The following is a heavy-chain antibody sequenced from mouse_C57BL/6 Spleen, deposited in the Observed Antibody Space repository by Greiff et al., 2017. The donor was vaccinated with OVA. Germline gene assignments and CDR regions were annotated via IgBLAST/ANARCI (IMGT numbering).Heavy chain of an antibody. V-gene: IGHV1-26*01. D-gene: IGHD2-10*02. CDR3: ARSVLGDY. CDR1: GYTFTDYY. J-gene: IGHJ2*01. CDR2: INPNNGGT. Sequence: VQLQQSGPELVKPGASVKISCKASGYTFTDYYMNWVKQSHGKSLEWIGDINPNNGGTSYNQKFKGKATLTVDKSSSTAYMELRSLTSEDSAVYYCARSVLGDYWGQGTTLTVSS.